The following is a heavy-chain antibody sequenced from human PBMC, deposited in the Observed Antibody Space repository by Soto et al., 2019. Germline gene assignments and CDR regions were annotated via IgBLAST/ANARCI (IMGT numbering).Heavy chain of an antibody. CDR3: AGTSGYDFYYYYGMDV. J-gene: IGHJ6*02. D-gene: IGHD5-12*01. V-gene: IGHV1-18*01. Sequence: QVQLVQSGAEVKKPGASVKVSCKASGYTFTSYGISWVRQAPGQGLEWMGWISAYNGNTNYAQKLQGRVTMTTVTSTSTAYRELRSLRSDDTAVYYCAGTSGYDFYYYYGMDVWGQGTTVTVSS. CDR2: ISAYNGNT. CDR1: GYTFTSYG.